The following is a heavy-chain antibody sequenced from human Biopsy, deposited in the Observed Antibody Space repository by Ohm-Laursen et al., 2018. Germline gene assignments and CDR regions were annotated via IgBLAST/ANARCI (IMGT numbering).Heavy chain of an antibody. CDR2: IYYSGST. Sequence: TLSLTCTVSGGSFSSYYWSWIRQPPGKGLEWIGHIYYSGSTNYNPSLKSRVTISVDTSKNQFSLRLNSVTAADTAVYYRAREPNSTGWPYYYFYGMGVWGQGTTVTVSS. J-gene: IGHJ6*02. CDR3: AREPNSTGWPYYYFYGMGV. V-gene: IGHV4-59*01. D-gene: IGHD2/OR15-2a*01. CDR1: GGSFSSYY.